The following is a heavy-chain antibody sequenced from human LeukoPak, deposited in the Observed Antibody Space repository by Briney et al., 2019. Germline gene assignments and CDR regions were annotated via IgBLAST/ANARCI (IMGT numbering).Heavy chain of an antibody. J-gene: IGHJ3*02. CDR2: IIPIFGTA. CDR1: GGTFSSYA. Sequence: SVTVSCTASGGTFSSYAISWVRQAPGQGLEWMGGIIPIFGTANYAQKFQGRVTITADESTSTAYMELSSLRSEDTAVYYCARDLSQQLAQPLHDAFDIWGQGTMVTVSS. CDR3: ARDLSQQLAQPLHDAFDI. V-gene: IGHV1-69*01. D-gene: IGHD6-13*01.